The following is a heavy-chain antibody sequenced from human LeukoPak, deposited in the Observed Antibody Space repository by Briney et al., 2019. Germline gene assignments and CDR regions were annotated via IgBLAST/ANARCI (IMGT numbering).Heavy chain of an antibody. CDR3: ARGRYCTSTSCPPADYYYYMDV. J-gene: IGHJ6*03. D-gene: IGHD2-2*01. CDR2: INPNSGGT. Sequence: ASVKVSCKASGYTFTGYYMHWVRQAPGQGLEWMGRINPNSGGTNYAQKFQGRVTMTRDTSISTAYMELSRLRSDDTAVYYCARGRYCTSTSCPPADYYYYMDVWGKGTTVTVSS. CDR1: GYTFTGYY. V-gene: IGHV1-2*06.